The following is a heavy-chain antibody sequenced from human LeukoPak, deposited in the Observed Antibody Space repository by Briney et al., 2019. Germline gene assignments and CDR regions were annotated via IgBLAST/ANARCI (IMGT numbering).Heavy chain of an antibody. CDR2: ISYDGSNK. CDR3: AKVKDGYNFRPIRYYYYGMDV. CDR1: GFTFSSYG. J-gene: IGHJ6*02. Sequence: PGRSLRLSCAVSGFTFSSYGMHWVRQAPGKGLEWVAVISYDGSNKYYADSVKGRFTISRDNSKNTLYLQMNSLRAEDTAVYYCAKVKDGYNFRPIRYYYYGMDVWGQGTTVTVSS. D-gene: IGHD5-24*01. V-gene: IGHV3-30*18.